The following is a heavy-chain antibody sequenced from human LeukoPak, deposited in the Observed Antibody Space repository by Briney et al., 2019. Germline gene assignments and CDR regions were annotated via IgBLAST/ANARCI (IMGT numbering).Heavy chain of an antibody. V-gene: IGHV1-69*04. CDR1: GGTLSSYA. D-gene: IGHD3-22*01. Sequence: ASVKVSCKASGGTLSSYAISWVRQAPGQGLEWMGRIIPILGIANYAQKFQGRVTITADKSTSTAYMELSSLRSEDTAVYYCAVHYYDSSGYLDYWGQGTLVTVSS. J-gene: IGHJ4*02. CDR2: IIPILGIA. CDR3: AVHYYDSSGYLDY.